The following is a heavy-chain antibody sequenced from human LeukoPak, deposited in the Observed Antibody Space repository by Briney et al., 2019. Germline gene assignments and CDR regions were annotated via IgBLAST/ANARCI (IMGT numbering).Heavy chain of an antibody. CDR2: IYYSGST. D-gene: IGHD5-18*01. J-gene: IGHJ4*02. Sequence: SETLSLTCTVSGGSISSSSYYWGWIRQPPGKGLEWIGSIYYSGSTYYNPSLKSRVTISVDTSKNQFSLKLSSVTAADTAVYYCARGVDTAMVYFDYWGQGTLVTVSS. CDR1: GGSISSSSYY. CDR3: ARGVDTAMVYFDY. V-gene: IGHV4-39*07.